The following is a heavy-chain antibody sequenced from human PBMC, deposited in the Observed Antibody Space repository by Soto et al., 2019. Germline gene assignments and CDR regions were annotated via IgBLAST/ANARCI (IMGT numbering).Heavy chain of an antibody. Sequence: ASVKVSCKASGYTFTGYYMHWVRQAPGQGLEWMGWINPNSGGTNYAQKFQGWVTMTRDTSISTAYMELSRLRSDDTAVYYCARDVIAPPNYFDPWGQGTLVTVSS. D-gene: IGHD4-4*01. CDR3: ARDVIAPPNYFDP. CDR1: GYTFTGYY. CDR2: INPNSGGT. V-gene: IGHV1-2*04. J-gene: IGHJ5*02.